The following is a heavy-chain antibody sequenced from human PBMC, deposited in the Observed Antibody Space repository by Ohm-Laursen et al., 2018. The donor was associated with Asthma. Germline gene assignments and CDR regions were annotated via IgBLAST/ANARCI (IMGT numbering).Heavy chain of an antibody. CDR3: AKLVGVTTA. Sequence: SLRLSCTASGFSFHEYAMHWVRQSPGKGPEWVSGISWNSGSIGYADSVKGRFTISRDNAKNSLYLQMNSLRPGDTAFYYCAKLVGVTTAWGQGTLVTVSS. CDR2: ISWNSGSI. V-gene: IGHV3-9*01. CDR1: GFSFHEYA. J-gene: IGHJ5*02. D-gene: IGHD4-17*01.